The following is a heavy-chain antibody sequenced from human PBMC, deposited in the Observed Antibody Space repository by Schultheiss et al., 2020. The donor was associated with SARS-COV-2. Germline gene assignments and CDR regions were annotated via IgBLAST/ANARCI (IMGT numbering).Heavy chain of an antibody. CDR2: INPNSGGT. Sequence: ASVKVSCKASGYTFTSYGISWVRQAPGQGLEWMGWINPNSGGTNYAQKFQGRVTMTRDTSISTAYMELRSLRSDDTAVYYCARDVVVVAAKMDVWGKGTTVTVSS. V-gene: IGHV1-2*02. J-gene: IGHJ6*04. D-gene: IGHD2-15*01. CDR3: ARDVVVVAAKMDV. CDR1: GYTFTSYG.